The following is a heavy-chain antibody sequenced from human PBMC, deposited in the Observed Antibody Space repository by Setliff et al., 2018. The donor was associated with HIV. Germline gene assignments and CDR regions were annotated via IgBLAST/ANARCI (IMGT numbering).Heavy chain of an antibody. V-gene: IGHV4-59*01. J-gene: IGHJ4*02. Sequence: SETLSLTCTVSGGSISSYYWSWIRQPPGKGLEWIGYIYYNGNTNYNPSLKSRVTISVDTSKNQLSLKLSSVTAADTAVYYCAREIYGGNSRPFDYWGQETLVTVSS. D-gene: IGHD4-17*01. CDR3: AREIYGGNSRPFDY. CDR1: GGSISSYY. CDR2: IYYNGNT.